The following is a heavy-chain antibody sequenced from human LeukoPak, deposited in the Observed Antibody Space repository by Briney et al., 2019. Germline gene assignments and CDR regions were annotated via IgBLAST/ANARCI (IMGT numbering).Heavy chain of an antibody. V-gene: IGHV3-21*01. CDR3: ARGSDYGDYVLHYYYYYYMDV. J-gene: IGHJ6*03. CDR2: ISSSSSYI. CDR1: GFTFSSYG. D-gene: IGHD4-17*01. Sequence: GGSLRLSCAASGFTFSSYGMHWVRQAPGKGLEWVSSISSSSSYIYYADSVKGRFTISRDNAKNSLYLQMNSLRAEDTAVYYCARGSDYGDYVLHYYYYYYMDVWGKGTTVTVSS.